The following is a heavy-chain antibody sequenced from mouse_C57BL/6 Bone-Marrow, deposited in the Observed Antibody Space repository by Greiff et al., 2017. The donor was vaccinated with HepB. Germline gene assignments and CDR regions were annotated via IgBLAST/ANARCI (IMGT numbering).Heavy chain of an antibody. J-gene: IGHJ2*01. CDR2: ISSGGSYT. V-gene: IGHV5-6*01. Sequence: EVKLVESGGDLVKPGGSLKLSCAASGFTFSSYGMSWVRQTPDKRLEWVATISSGGSYTYYPDSVKGRFTISRDNAKNTLYLQMSCLKSEDTAMYYCARHLGFDYWGQGTTLTVSS. CDR1: GFTFSSYG. CDR3: ARHLGFDY. D-gene: IGHD4-1*01.